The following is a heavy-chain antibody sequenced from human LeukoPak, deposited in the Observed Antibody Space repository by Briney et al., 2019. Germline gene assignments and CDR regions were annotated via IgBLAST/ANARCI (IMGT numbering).Heavy chain of an antibody. V-gene: IGHV4-59*01. CDR3: ARTLNWGSFDY. Sequence: PSETLSLTCTVSGGSINSYYWSWIRQPPGKGLEWIGYIYYSGSTNYNPSLKSRVTISVDTSKNQFSLKLSSVTAADTAVYYCARTLNWGSFDYWGQGTLVTVSS. J-gene: IGHJ4*02. CDR2: IYYSGST. CDR1: GGSINSYY. D-gene: IGHD7-27*01.